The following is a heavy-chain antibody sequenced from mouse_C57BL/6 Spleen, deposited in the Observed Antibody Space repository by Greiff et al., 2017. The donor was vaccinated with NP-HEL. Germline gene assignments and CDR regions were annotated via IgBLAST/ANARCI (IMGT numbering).Heavy chain of an antibody. CDR2: IDPSDSYT. D-gene: IGHD4-1*01. Sequence: QVQLQQPGAELVRPGTSVKLSCKASGYTFTSYWMHWVKQRPGQGLEWIGVIDPSDSYTNYNQKFKGKATLTVDTSSSTAYMQLSSLTSEDSAVYYCARSWDAVNYWGQGTTLTVSS. CDR3: ARSWDAVNY. J-gene: IGHJ2*01. CDR1: GYTFTSYW. V-gene: IGHV1-59*01.